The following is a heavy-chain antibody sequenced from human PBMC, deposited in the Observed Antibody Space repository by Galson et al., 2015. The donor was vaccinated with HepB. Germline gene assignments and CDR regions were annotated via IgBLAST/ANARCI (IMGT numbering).Heavy chain of an antibody. CDR2: IYSGGST. V-gene: IGHV3-66*01. Sequence: SLRLSCAASGFTVSSNYMSWVRQAPGKGLEWVSVIYSGGSTYYADSVKGRFTISRDNSENTLYLQMNSLRAEDTAVYYCASSHDYGDGGPQFDYWGQGTLVTVSS. CDR1: GFTVSSNY. D-gene: IGHD4-17*01. CDR3: ASSHDYGDGGPQFDY. J-gene: IGHJ4*02.